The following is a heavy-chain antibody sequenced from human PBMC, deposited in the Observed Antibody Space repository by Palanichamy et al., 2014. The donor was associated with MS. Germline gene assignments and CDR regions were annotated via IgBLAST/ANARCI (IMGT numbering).Heavy chain of an antibody. J-gene: IGHJ4*02. CDR2: ISHRGST. Sequence: QVRLQESGPGLVKPSQTLSLTCTVSGGSIGSGGYFWSWVRQRPGKGLEWIAYISHRGSTDYNPSLQSRLTISLDTSKNHFSLNLNSVIAADTAVYYCARVGRGFDYWGQGTLVTVSS. CDR3: ARVGRGFDY. V-gene: IGHV4-31*03. D-gene: IGHD3-10*01. CDR1: GGSIGSGGYF.